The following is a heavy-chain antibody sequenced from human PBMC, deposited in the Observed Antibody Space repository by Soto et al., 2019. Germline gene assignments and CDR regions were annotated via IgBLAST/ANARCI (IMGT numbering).Heavy chain of an antibody. D-gene: IGHD5-12*01. V-gene: IGHV3-49*03. CDR2: IRSKAYGGTT. CDR1: GFTFGDYA. Sequence: EAQLVESGGGLVQPGRSLRLSCTTSGFTFGDYAMSWFRQAPGKGLEWVGFIRSKAYGGTTEYAASGKGRFTISRDDSKSIAELQMISLRPEDTAIYYCTRTQDYRGYAVLDYWGQGTQVTVSS. CDR3: TRTQDYRGYAVLDY. J-gene: IGHJ4*02.